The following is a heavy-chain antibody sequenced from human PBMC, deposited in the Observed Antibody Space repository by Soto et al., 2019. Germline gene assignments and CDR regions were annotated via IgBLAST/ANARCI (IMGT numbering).Heavy chain of an antibody. Sequence: GGSLRLSCAASGFTFSSYWMHWVRQAPGKGLVWVSRINSDGSSTSYADSVKGRFTISRDNAKNTLYLQMNSLRAEDTAVYYCARDDILTGYPYYYYMDVWGKGTTVTVSS. V-gene: IGHV3-74*01. CDR1: GFTFSSYW. CDR2: INSDGSST. CDR3: ARDDILTGYPYYYYMDV. D-gene: IGHD3-9*01. J-gene: IGHJ6*03.